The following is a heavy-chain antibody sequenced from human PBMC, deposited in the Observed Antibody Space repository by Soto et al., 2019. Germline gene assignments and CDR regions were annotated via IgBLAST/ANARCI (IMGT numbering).Heavy chain of an antibody. D-gene: IGHD3-3*02. V-gene: IGHV3-23*05. Sequence: EVQLLESGGSLVQPGGSLRLSCAASGFTFTTYAMTWVRQAPGKGLEWVSGIYTSGVPKYADSVQGRFTISRDDSKSTLYLQMNSLRAEDTAVYYCTRDWERDAAAFFDYWGQGTLVTVSS. CDR3: TRDWERDAAAFFDY. CDR1: GFTFTTYA. J-gene: IGHJ4*02. CDR2: IYTSGVP.